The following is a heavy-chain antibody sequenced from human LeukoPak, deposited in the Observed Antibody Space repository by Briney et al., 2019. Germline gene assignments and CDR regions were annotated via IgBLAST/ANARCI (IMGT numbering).Heavy chain of an antibody. D-gene: IGHD3-10*01. CDR2: IKNAGIDT. Sequence: PGGSLRLSCVGSGFMFSNYYMYWVRKAPGKGLGWVSCIKNAGIDTIYADSVKGRFTVSRDNAKNTVYLQMSSLRAEDTAVYYCARGGYGHNMDVWGEGTTVTVSS. V-gene: IGHV3-74*01. CDR1: GFMFSNYY. J-gene: IGHJ6*03. CDR3: ARGGYGHNMDV.